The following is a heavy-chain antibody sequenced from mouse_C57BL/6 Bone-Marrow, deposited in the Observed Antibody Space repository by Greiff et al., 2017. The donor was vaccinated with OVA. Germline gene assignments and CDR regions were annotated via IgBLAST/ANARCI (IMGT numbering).Heavy chain of an antibody. V-gene: IGHV1-55*01. CDR1: GYTFTSYW. CDR3: ARGRFYDGYLFWYFDV. D-gene: IGHD2-3*01. Sequence: VQLQQPGAELVKPGASVKMSCKASGYTFTSYWITWVKQRPGQGLEWIGDIYPGSGSTNYNEKFKSKATLTVDTSSSTAYMQLSSLTSEDSAVYYCARGRFYDGYLFWYFDVWGTGTTVTVSS. CDR2: IYPGSGST. J-gene: IGHJ1*03.